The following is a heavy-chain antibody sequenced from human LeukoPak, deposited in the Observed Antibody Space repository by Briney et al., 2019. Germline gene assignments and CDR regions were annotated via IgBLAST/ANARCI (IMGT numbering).Heavy chain of an antibody. Sequence: GGSLRLSCADSGFTSSSYWMSWGREAPGKGLEWVATIQPDGGEKYYVDSVKGRFTISRDNAKNSLHLQMNSLSAVDTAVYYCASDNAAWGQGTPVTVSS. CDR1: GFTSSSYW. J-gene: IGHJ4*02. CDR2: IQPDGGEK. D-gene: IGHD2-2*01. CDR3: ASDNAA. V-gene: IGHV3-7*01.